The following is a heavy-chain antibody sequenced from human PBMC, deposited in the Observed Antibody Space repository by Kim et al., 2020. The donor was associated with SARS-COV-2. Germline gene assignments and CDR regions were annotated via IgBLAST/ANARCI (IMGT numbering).Heavy chain of an antibody. D-gene: IGHD4-17*01. CDR2: IWYDGSNK. J-gene: IGHJ4*02. CDR3: AKAPADGDYYY. Sequence: GGSLRLSCAASGFIFRNYGMHWVRQAPGKGLEWVAVIWYDGSNKYYADSVKGRFTISRDNSKNTLYLQMNSLRAEDTAVYYCAKAPADGDYYYWGQGNLVTVSS. CDR1: GFIFRNYG. V-gene: IGHV3-33*06.